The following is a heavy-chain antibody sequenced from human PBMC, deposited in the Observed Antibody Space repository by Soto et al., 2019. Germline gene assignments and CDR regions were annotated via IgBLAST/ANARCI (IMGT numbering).Heavy chain of an antibody. D-gene: IGHD2-15*01. V-gene: IGHV1-18*01. CDR1: GYTFTSYG. Sequence: ASVKVSCKASGYTFTSYGISWVRQAPGQGLEWMGWISAYNGNTNYAQKLQGRVTMTTDTSTSTAYMELRSLRSDDTAVYYCAREGYCSGGSCYFLSVRGCYHYGIAFCCQGTTGTVSS. CDR2: ISAYNGNT. J-gene: IGHJ6*02. CDR3: AREGYCSGGSCYFLSVRGCYHYGIAF.